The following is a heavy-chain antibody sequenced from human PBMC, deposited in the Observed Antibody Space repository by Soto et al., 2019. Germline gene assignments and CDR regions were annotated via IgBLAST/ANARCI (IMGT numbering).Heavy chain of an antibody. CDR3: AKGVIDRGANA. CDR1: GFNFRNFP. V-gene: IGHV3-23*01. Sequence: PGGPLRLSCAASGFNFRNFPMTWIRQVPGQGLEYVSSITSSGEQTFYADSVKGRFSISRDNSKGILHLQMNSLRAEDTAIYHCAKGVIDRGANAWGQGTVVTVSS. D-gene: IGHD2-8*01. J-gene: IGHJ5*02. CDR2: ITSSGEQT.